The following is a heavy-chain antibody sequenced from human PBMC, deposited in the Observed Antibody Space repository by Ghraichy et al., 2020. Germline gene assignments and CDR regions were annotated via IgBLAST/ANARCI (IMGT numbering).Heavy chain of an antibody. D-gene: IGHD1-14*01. J-gene: IGHJ4*02. CDR3: AKREPGPFDY. CDR2: ISSGGST. CDR1: GFTFSSYV. Sequence: GSLRLSCAASGFTFSSYVMNWVRQAPGKGLEWVSGISSGGSTYYTDSVKGRFTISRDNSKSTLYLQMNSLRGEDTAVYYCAKREPGPFDYWGQGILVTVSS. V-gene: IGHV3-23*01.